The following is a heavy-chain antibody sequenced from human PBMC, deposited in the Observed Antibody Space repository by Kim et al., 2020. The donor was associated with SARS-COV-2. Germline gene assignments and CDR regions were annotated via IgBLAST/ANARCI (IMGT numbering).Heavy chain of an antibody. CDR2: ISCGGSSQ. D-gene: IGHD1-26*01. J-gene: IGHJ2*01. CDR3: ARGMSESYLRYFDL. V-gene: IGHV3-30-3*01. Sequence: GGSLRLSCAASGFTFSNYAMHWVRQAPGKGLECVAVISCGGSSQYYADSVKGQFTISRDNSKNTLYLQMNSLRPEDTAVYYCARGMSESYLRYFDLWGRGTLSTVSS. CDR1: GFTFSNYA.